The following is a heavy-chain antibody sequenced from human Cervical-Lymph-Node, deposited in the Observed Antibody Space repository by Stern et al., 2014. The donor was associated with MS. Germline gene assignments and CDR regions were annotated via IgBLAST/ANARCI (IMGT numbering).Heavy chain of an antibody. V-gene: IGHV3-21*06. CDR3: ARSGTVTTHSDH. Sequence: EVQLVESGGGVVKPGGALRLSCSASGFTFRSYSFHWVRQAQGKGLQWVSSISGNGNYIYYADLVRGRFRISRDNTKDSLFRQMTSLRVEDTAVYFCARSGTVTTHSDHWGQGTLVTVSS. CDR2: ISGNGNYI. J-gene: IGHJ4*02. D-gene: IGHD4-17*01. CDR1: GFTFRSYS.